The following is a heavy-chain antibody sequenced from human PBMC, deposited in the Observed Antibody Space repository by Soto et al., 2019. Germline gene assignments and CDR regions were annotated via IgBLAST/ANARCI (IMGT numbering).Heavy chain of an antibody. CDR3: AKDHAGATIYYYYGMDV. CDR2: ISGSGGST. J-gene: IGHJ6*02. D-gene: IGHD1-26*01. Sequence: GGSLRLSCAASGFTFSSYAMSWVRQAPGKGLEWVSAISGSGGSTYYADSVKGRFTISRDNSKNTLYLQMNSLRAEDTAVYYCAKDHAGATIYYYYGMDVWGQGTTVTVSS. V-gene: IGHV3-23*01. CDR1: GFTFSSYA.